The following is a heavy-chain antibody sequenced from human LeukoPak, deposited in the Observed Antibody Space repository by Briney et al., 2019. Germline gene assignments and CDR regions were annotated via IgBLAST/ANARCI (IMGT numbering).Heavy chain of an antibody. D-gene: IGHD6-19*01. Sequence: PSETLSLTCTVSGGSISSSSYYWGWIRQPPGKGLEWIGSIYYSGSTYYNPSLKSRVTISVDTSKNQFSLKLSSVTAADTAVYYCARAYSSGWYYYYYYMDVWGKGTTVTISS. CDR2: IYYSGST. V-gene: IGHV4-39*01. CDR3: ARAYSSGWYYYYYYMDV. CDR1: GGSISSSSYY. J-gene: IGHJ6*03.